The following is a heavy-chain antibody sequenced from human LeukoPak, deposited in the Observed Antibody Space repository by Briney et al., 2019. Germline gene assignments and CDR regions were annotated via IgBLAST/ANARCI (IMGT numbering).Heavy chain of an antibody. CDR3: ARVISGSYGMDV. J-gene: IGHJ6*01. D-gene: IGHD1-26*01. CDR1: RIINKNYS. CDR2: ISSSSSYI. Sequence: GEGMRVYFGACRIINKNYSMNWVGQAPGKGLEWVSSISSSSSYIYYADSVNRRFTISRDNAKNSLYLQMNSLRAEDTAVYYCARVISGSYGMDVWGQGTTLTDPS. V-gene: IGHV3-21*01.